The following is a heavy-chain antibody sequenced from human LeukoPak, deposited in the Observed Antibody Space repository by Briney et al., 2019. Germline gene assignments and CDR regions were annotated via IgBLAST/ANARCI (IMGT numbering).Heavy chain of an antibody. CDR1: GGSIRSNY. D-gene: IGHD1-26*01. CDR2: INYSGNT. Sequence: KPSETLTLTCTASGGSIRSNYWSWIRQTPGKGLEWIAYINYSGNTNNNPSLKSRVTISIDTSKSQFSLKLSSVTAADTAIYYCARHGQDTGNFYAHFDYWGQGTLVTVSS. CDR3: ARHGQDTGNFYAHFDY. J-gene: IGHJ4*02. V-gene: IGHV4-59*08.